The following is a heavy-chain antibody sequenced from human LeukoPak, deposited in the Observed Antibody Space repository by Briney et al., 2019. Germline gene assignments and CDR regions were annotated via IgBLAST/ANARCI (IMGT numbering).Heavy chain of an antibody. CDR2: ISSSSSTI. CDR3: ARDLPYYDFWSGYYL. CDR1: GFTFSDHS. V-gene: IGHV3-48*01. Sequence: GGSLRLSCVASGFTFSDHSMMWVCQAPGKGLEWVSYISSSSSTIYYADSVKGRFTISRDNAKNSLYLQMNSLRVEDTAVYYCARDLPYYDFWSGYYLWGQGTLVTVSS. J-gene: IGHJ4*02. D-gene: IGHD3-3*01.